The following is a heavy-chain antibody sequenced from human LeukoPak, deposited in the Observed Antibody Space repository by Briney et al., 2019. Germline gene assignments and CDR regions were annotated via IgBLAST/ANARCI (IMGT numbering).Heavy chain of an antibody. Sequence: PGGSLSLSCAASGFTFSSYATSWVRPAPGKGLEWVSAISGSGGSTYYADSVKGRFTISRDNSKNTLYLQMNSLRAEDTAVYYCAKAAEHIMITFGGVIATPFDYWGQGTLVTVSS. D-gene: IGHD3-16*02. J-gene: IGHJ4*02. V-gene: IGHV3-23*01. CDR1: GFTFSSYA. CDR3: AKAAEHIMITFGGVIATPFDY. CDR2: ISGSGGST.